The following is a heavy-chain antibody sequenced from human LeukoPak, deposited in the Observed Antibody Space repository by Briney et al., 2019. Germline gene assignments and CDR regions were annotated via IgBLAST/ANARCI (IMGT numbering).Heavy chain of an antibody. CDR3: ARDFTTVTTN. D-gene: IGHD4-17*01. CDR1: GGSISSYY. J-gene: IGHJ4*02. V-gene: IGHV4-59*01. Sequence: PSETLSLTCTVSGGSISSYYWSWIRQPPGKGLEWIGYIYYSGSTNYNPSLKSRVTISVDTSKNQFSLKLSSVTAADTAVYYCARDFTTVTTNWGQGTLVTVSS. CDR2: IYYSGST.